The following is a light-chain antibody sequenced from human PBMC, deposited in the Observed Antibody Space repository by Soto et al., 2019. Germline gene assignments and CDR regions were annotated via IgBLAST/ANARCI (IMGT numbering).Light chain of an antibody. V-gene: IGKV3-15*01. J-gene: IGKJ1*01. CDR2: GAS. CDR1: QSVGSN. CDR3: QQYDGPPWT. Sequence: EIVVTQSPATLSVSPGGRATLSCRASQSVGSNLAWYQHKPGQAPRLLVYGASTRATGIPVRFSGSGSGTEFTLTINSLQSEDFAVYYCQQYDGPPWTFGQGTKVDI.